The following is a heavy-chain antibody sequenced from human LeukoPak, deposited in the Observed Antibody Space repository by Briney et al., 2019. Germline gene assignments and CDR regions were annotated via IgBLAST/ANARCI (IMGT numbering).Heavy chain of an antibody. V-gene: IGHV1-69*04. Sequence: GASVKVSCKASGYTFTSYGISWVRQAPGQGLEWMGRIIPILGIANYAQKFQGRVTITADKSTSTAYMELSSLRSEDTAVYYYAREHLTGLLDYWGQGTLVTVSS. CDR1: GYTFTSYG. CDR2: IIPILGIA. D-gene: IGHD4/OR15-4a*01. CDR3: AREHLTGLLDY. J-gene: IGHJ4*02.